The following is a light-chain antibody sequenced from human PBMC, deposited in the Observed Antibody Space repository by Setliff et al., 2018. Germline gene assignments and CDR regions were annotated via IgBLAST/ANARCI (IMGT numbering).Light chain of an antibody. CDR1: SSDVGGYDY. CDR3: SSYAGGDIYV. J-gene: IGLJ1*01. Sequence: QSALPQPASVSGSPGQSITISCTGTSSDVGGYDYVSWFQQHPGKGPKLVIYEVNRRPSGVPDRFSGSKSGNTASLTVSGLQAEDEADYYCSSYAGGDIYVFGTGTKSPS. V-gene: IGLV2-8*01. CDR2: EVN.